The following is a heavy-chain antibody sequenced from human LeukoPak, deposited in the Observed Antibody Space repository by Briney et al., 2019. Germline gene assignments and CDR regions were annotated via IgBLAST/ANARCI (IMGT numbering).Heavy chain of an antibody. J-gene: IGHJ5*02. CDR1: GFTFSNYA. CDR2: ISGSGGST. CDR3: AKAWELQLISSLFDP. D-gene: IGHD1-26*01. Sequence: GGSLRLSCAASGFTFSNYAMSWVRQAPGKGLEWVSGISGSGGSTYSGDSVTGRFIISRDNSKNMLYLQMNSLRDEDTAIYFCAKAWELQLISSLFDPWVQGTLVTVCS. V-gene: IGHV3-23*02.